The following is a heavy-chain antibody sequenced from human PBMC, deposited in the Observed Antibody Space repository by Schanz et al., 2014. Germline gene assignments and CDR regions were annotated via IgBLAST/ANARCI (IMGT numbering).Heavy chain of an antibody. D-gene: IGHD1-26*01. CDR2: ISSDGNNK. Sequence: QVHLVESGGGVVQPGRSLRLSCAASGFTFSSYGMHWVRQAPGKGLEWVALISSDGNNKYYADSVKGRFTISRDNAKNSLSLQMDRLRDEDTAVYYCARRYSGRYCFDYWGQGTLVAVS. CDR1: GFTFSSYG. CDR3: ARRYSGRYCFDY. J-gene: IGHJ4*02. V-gene: IGHV3-33*08.